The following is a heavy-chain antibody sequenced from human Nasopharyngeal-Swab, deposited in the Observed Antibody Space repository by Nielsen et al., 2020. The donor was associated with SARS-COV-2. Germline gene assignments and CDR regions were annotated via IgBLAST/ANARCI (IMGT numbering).Heavy chain of an antibody. V-gene: IGHV4-31*03. D-gene: IGHD1-26*01. J-gene: IGHJ5*02. CDR1: GGSISSGGYY. CDR2: IISSGST. Sequence: SETLSLTCTVSGGSISSGGYYWSWIRQHPGKGLEWIGYIISSGSTYYIPPLKSRLSISVDTSNNQFSLRLSSVTAADTGVYYCARGDIVGATNVWFDPWGQGTLVTVSS. CDR3: ARGDIVGATNVWFDP.